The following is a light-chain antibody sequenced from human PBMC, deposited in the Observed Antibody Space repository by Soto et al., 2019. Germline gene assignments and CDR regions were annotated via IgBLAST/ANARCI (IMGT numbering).Light chain of an antibody. J-gene: IGLJ1*01. CDR3: CSYGGSYPDV. CDR2: DVR. CDR1: SSDVGGYNY. Sequence: QSALTQPRSVSGSPGQSVTISCTGTSSDVGGYNYVSWSHQHPGKAPKLMIYDVRKRPSGVPDRFSGSKSGNTASLTISGLQAEDESDYHSCSYGGSYPDVFAAGTKFTDL. V-gene: IGLV2-11*01.